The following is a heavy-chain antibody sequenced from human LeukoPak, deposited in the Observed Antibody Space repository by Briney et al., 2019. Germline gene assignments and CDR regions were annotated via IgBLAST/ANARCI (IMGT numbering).Heavy chain of an antibody. CDR1: GGSFSGYY. Sequence: SETLSLTCAVYGGSFSGYYWSWIRQPPGKGLEWMGEINHSGSTNYNPSLKSRDTISVDTSKNQFSLRLSSVTAADTAVYYCARGQHQWGYYYGYWGQGTLVTASS. CDR2: INHSGST. CDR3: ARGQHQWGYYYGY. D-gene: IGHD3-22*01. J-gene: IGHJ4*02. V-gene: IGHV4-34*01.